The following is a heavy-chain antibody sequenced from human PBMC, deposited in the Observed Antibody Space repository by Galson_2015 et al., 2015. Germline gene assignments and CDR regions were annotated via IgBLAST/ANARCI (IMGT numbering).Heavy chain of an antibody. Sequence: SVKVSCKASGYTFTGYYMHWVRQAPGQGLEWMGRINPNSGGTNYAQKFQGRVTMTRDTSISTAYMELSRLRSDDTAVYYCARDREQLDNWFDPWGQGTLVTVSS. J-gene: IGHJ5*02. D-gene: IGHD6-13*01. CDR2: INPNSGGT. CDR1: GYTFTGYY. V-gene: IGHV1-2*06. CDR3: ARDREQLDNWFDP.